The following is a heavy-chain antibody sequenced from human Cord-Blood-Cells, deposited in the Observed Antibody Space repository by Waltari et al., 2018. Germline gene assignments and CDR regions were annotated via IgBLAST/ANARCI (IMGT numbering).Heavy chain of an antibody. CDR1: GGTFSSYA. J-gene: IGHJ3*02. CDR3: ARIIAARPQDAFDI. D-gene: IGHD6-6*01. Sequence: QVQLVQSGAEVKKPGSSVKVSCKASGGTFSSYAISWVRQAPGQGLEWMGGIIPILGTANYAQKFQGRVTITADKSTSTAYMELSSLRSEDTAVYYCARIIAARPQDAFDIWGQGTMVTVSS. CDR2: IIPILGTA. V-gene: IGHV1-69*06.